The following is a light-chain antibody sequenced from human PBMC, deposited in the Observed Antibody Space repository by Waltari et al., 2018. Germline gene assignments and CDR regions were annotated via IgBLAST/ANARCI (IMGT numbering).Light chain of an antibody. CDR1: QSLMHSDRNTH. V-gene: IGKV2-30*02. CDR2: RVF. Sequence: DVVMTQSPLSLPVTLGQPVSISCTPSQSLMHSDRNTHLPWVQKRPCQSPRRLSYRVFKRESGVPDRFSGSGSGTDFTLRISRVEAEDVGVYYCMQGTHWPYTFGHGTKLDIK. CDR3: MQGTHWPYT. J-gene: IGKJ2*01.